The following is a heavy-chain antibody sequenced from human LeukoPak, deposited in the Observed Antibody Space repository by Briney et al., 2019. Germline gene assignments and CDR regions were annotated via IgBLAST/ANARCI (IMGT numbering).Heavy chain of an antibody. V-gene: IGHV4-39*01. Sequence: PSETLSLTCTVSGGSISSSSYYWGWIRQPPGKGLEWIGIIYYSGSTYYDPSLKSRVTISVDTSKNQFFLKLSSVTAADTVVYYCARLRDNSGRFDPWGQGTLVTVSS. J-gene: IGHJ5*02. CDR2: IYYSGST. CDR3: ARLRDNSGRFDP. CDR1: GGSISSSSYY. D-gene: IGHD6-19*01.